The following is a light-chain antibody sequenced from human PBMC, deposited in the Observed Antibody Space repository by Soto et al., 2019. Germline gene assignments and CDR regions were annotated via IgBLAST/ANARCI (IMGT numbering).Light chain of an antibody. CDR1: QTISSW. CDR2: KAS. CDR3: QQYKAYPYT. Sequence: DIQMTQSPSTLSGSVGDRVTITCRASQTISSWLAWYQQKPGKAPKLLIYKASTLKSGVPSRFSGSGSGTEFTLTISGLQPDDFATYYCQQYKAYPYTFAQGTKVDI. J-gene: IGKJ2*01. V-gene: IGKV1-5*03.